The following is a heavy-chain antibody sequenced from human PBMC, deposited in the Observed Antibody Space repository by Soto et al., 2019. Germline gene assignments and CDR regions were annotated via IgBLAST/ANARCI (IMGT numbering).Heavy chain of an antibody. Sequence: GGSLRLSCAASGFTFSSYSMNWVRQAPGKGLEWVSSISSSSSYIYYADSVKGRFTISRDNAKNSLYLQMNSLRAEDTAVYYCARYPTRGYSYGYDGEDAFDIWGQGTMVTVSS. CDR1: GFTFSSYS. J-gene: IGHJ3*02. V-gene: IGHV3-21*01. CDR2: ISSSSSYI. CDR3: ARYPTRGYSYGYDGEDAFDI. D-gene: IGHD5-18*01.